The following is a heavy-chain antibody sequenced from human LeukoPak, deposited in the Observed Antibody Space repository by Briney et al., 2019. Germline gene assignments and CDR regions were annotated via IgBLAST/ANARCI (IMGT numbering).Heavy chain of an antibody. D-gene: IGHD5-18*01. CDR3: AKEPRNAGRIQLWFSGDAFDI. CDR1: GFTFSSYA. CDR2: ISGSGGST. J-gene: IGHJ3*02. Sequence: GGSLRLSCAASGFTFSSYAMSWFRQAPGKGLEWVSAISGSGGSTYYADSVKGRFTISRDNSKNTLYLQMNSLRAEDTAVYYCAKEPRNAGRIQLWFSGDAFDIWGQGTMVTVSS. V-gene: IGHV3-23*01.